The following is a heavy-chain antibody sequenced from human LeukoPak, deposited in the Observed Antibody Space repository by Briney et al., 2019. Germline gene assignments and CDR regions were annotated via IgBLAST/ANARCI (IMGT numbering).Heavy chain of an antibody. J-gene: IGHJ5*02. CDR1: GGSISSSSYY. D-gene: IGHD3-22*01. V-gene: IGHV4-39*07. Sequence: SETLSLTCTVSGGSISSSSYYWGWIRQPPGKELQWIASVYYSGRTNYSPSLKSRVTISVDTSKNQFSLKLSSVTAADTAVYYCARDHYYDSSGYYDPWGQGTLVTVSS. CDR2: VYYSGRT. CDR3: ARDHYYDSSGYYDP.